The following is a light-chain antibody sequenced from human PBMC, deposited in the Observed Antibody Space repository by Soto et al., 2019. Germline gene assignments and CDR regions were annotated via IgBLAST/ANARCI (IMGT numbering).Light chain of an antibody. Sequence: QSVLTQPASVSGSPGQSITISCTGTSSVVGGYNYVSWYQHHPGKAPKLMIYDVSNRPSGVSNRFSGSKSGNTASLTISGLQAEDEADYYCCSYAGSSTLVFGTGTNVTVL. V-gene: IGLV2-14*03. CDR1: SSVVGGYNY. J-gene: IGLJ1*01. CDR2: DVS. CDR3: CSYAGSSTLV.